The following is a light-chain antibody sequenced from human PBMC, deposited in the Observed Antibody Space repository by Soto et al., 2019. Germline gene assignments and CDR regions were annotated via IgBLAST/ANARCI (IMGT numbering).Light chain of an antibody. V-gene: IGKV3-15*01. J-gene: IGKJ1*01. Sequence: EIVMTQSPGTLSVAAGERAILSCRASQSVSSNLAWYQQKPGQAPRLLIYGASTRATGIPARFSGSRSGTEFTLTISSLQSEDFAVYYCQQYNNWPRTFGQGTKVEIK. CDR2: GAS. CDR3: QQYNNWPRT. CDR1: QSVSSN.